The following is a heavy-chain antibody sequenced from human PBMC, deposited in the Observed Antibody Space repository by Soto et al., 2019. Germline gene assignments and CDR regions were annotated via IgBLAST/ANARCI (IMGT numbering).Heavy chain of an antibody. J-gene: IGHJ5*02. CDR3: ARDLRAVGMASRFDP. CDR1: GFTFGDNY. D-gene: IGHD6-13*01. Sequence: QVQLVESGGGLVKPGGSLRLSCAASGFTFGDNYMTWIRQAPGKGLEWVSFIGNRGTGIYYADSVKGRFTIFRDNAKNSLYLQRNSLRVEDTAMYYCARDLRAVGMASRFDPWGQGTLVTVSS. V-gene: IGHV3-11*01. CDR2: IGNRGTGI.